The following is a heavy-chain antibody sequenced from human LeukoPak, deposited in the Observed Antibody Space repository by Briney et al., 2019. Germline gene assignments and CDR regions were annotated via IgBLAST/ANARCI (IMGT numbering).Heavy chain of an antibody. J-gene: IGHJ4*02. D-gene: IGHD3-22*01. CDR1: GFTFSSYG. CDR3: ARGGPGDYDSPFDY. Sequence: GGSLRLSCAASGFTFSSYGRHWVRQAPGKGLEWVAFIRYDGSNKYYADSVKGRFTISRDNSKNTLYLQMNSLRAEDTAVYYCARGGPGDYDSPFDYWGQGTLVTVSS. V-gene: IGHV3-30*02. CDR2: IRYDGSNK.